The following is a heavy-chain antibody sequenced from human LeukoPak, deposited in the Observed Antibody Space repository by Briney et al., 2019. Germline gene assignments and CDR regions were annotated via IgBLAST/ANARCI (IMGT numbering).Heavy chain of an antibody. CDR1: GASISTNSYY. D-gene: IGHD3-22*01. CDR2: IYYSGST. CDR3: AREILYDSTGYYL. J-gene: IGHJ4*02. V-gene: IGHV4-39*07. Sequence: PLETLSLTCTVSGASISTNSYYWGWIRQPPGKGLEWIGSIYYSGSTYYNPSLKSRVTISIDTSKNQFSLRLRSVTAADTAVYYCAREILYDSTGYYLWGQGTVVTVSS.